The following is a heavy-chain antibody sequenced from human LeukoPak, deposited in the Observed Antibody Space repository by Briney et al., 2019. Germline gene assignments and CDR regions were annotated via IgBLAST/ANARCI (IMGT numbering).Heavy chain of an antibody. D-gene: IGHD2-2*01. Sequence: GRSLRLSCAASGFTFSSYGMHWVRQAPGKGLEWVAVISYDGSNKYYADSVKGRFTISRDNSKNTLYLQMNSLRAEDTAVYYCAKGSIRRYQPRPSRVDYWGQGTLVTVSS. J-gene: IGHJ4*02. CDR1: GFTFSSYG. V-gene: IGHV3-30*18. CDR2: ISYDGSNK. CDR3: AKGSIRRYQPRPSRVDY.